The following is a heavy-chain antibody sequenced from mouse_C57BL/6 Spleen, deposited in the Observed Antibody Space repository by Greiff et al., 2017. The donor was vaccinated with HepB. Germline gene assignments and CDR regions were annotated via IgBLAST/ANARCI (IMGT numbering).Heavy chain of an antibody. D-gene: IGHD1-1*01. CDR2: IYPGSGNT. J-gene: IGHJ3*01. V-gene: IGHV1-76*01. CDR3: ARKDYYVPGFAY. Sequence: VHLVESGAELVRPGASVKLSCKASGYTFTDYYINWVKQRPGQGLEWIARIYPGSGNTYYNEKFKGKATLTAEKSSSTAYMQLSSLTSEDSAVYFCARKDYYVPGFAYWGQGTLVTVSA. CDR1: GYTFTDYY.